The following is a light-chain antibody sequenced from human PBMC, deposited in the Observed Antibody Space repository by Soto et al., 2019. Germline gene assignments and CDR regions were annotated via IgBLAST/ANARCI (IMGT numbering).Light chain of an antibody. CDR2: GAS. Sequence: IVFTQSAGTVSLSPGERATLSCRASQTVSSTYLAWYQHKPGQTPRLLIYGASSRATDIPDRFRGSGSGTDFTLTIARLEPEDFAVYYCQQFDNSPWTFGQGTKVDI. J-gene: IGKJ1*01. CDR1: QTVSSTY. V-gene: IGKV3-20*01. CDR3: QQFDNSPWT.